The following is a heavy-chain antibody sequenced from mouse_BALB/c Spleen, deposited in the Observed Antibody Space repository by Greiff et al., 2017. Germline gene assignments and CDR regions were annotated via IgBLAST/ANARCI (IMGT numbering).Heavy chain of an antibody. V-gene: IGHV3-8*02. CDR1: GDSITSGY. J-gene: IGHJ4*01. Sequence: EVQLQQSGPSLVKPSQTLSLTCSVTGDSITSGYWNWIRKFPGNKLEYMGYISYSGSTYYNPSLKSRISITRDTSKNQYYLQLNSVTTEDTATYYCARRQLGPLYYAMDYWGQGTSVTVSS. CDR3: ARRQLGPLYYAMDY. CDR2: ISYSGST. D-gene: IGHD3-1*01.